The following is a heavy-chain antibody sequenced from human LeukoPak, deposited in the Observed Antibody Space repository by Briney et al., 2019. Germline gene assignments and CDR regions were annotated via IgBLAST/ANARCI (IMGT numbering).Heavy chain of an antibody. CDR1: GGSLSSGSYY. D-gene: IGHD1-26*01. J-gene: IGHJ4*02. Sequence: SETLSLTCTVSGGSLSSGSYYWSWIRQPAGKGLEWIGRIYTSGSTKYNPSLRSRVTISVDTSKNQFSLKLSSVTAADTAVYYCARQPKEGGSYFFIDYWGQGTLVTVSS. CDR2: IYTSGST. CDR3: ARQPKEGGSYFFIDY. V-gene: IGHV4-61*02.